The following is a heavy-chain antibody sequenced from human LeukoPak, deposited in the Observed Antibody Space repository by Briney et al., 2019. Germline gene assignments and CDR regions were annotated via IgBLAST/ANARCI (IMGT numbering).Heavy chain of an antibody. J-gene: IGHJ4*02. CDR3: ARGGWLDD. CDR2: IKEDGTEK. D-gene: IGHD2-15*01. Sequence: ASETLSLTCAVSGGSISSSNWWSWVRQAPGKGLEYVANIKEDGTEKNYMDSAEGRFTISRDNAKNSLYLQMNSLRAEDTGIYYCARGGWLDDWGQGTLVTVSS. CDR1: GGSISSSNW. V-gene: IGHV3-7*03.